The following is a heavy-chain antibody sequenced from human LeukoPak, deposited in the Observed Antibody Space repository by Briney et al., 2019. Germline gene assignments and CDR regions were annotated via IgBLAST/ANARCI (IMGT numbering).Heavy chain of an antibody. Sequence: SETLSLTCTVSGGSISSYYWSWIRQPPGKGLEWIGYIYYSGSTNYNPSLKSRVTISVDTSKNQFSLKLSSVTAADTAVYYCARVGYSSGWTYFDYWGQGTLVTVSS. J-gene: IGHJ4*02. D-gene: IGHD6-19*01. CDR3: ARVGYSSGWTYFDY. CDR1: GGSISSYY. CDR2: IYYSGST. V-gene: IGHV4-59*01.